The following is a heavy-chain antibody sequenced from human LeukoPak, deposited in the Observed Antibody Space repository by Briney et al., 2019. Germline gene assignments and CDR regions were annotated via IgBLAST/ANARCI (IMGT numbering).Heavy chain of an antibody. CDR1: GGSITSSSHY. D-gene: IGHD1-1*01. CDR2: IYYSGDT. CDR3: AGRGDNYCPPYYYYMDV. J-gene: IGHJ6*03. Sequence: PSETLSLTRTVSGGSITSSSHYWAWIRQPPGKGLEWIGSIYYSGDTYYNPSLKSRVTISVDTSKNQFSLKLSSVTAADTAVYYCAGRGDNYCPPYYYYMDVWGKGTTVTVSS. V-gene: IGHV4-39*07.